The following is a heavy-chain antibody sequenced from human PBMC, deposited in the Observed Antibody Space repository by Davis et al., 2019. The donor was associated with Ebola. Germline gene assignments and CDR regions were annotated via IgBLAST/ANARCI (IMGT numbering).Heavy chain of an antibody. D-gene: IGHD2-2*01. V-gene: IGHV3-23*01. CDR1: GFNFSHYA. Sequence: GESLKISCAVSGFNFSHYAMSWVRQAPGKGLEWVACISGSGKTTYYADSVEGRFNISRDDSNNMLYLQIDSLSVEDTAVYYCARECVSTSCFEYWGQGTLVTVSS. CDR3: ARECVSTSCFEY. CDR2: ISGSGKTT. J-gene: IGHJ4*02.